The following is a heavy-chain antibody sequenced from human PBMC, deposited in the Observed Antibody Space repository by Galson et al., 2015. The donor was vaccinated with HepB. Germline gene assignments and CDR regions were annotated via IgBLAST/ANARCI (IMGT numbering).Heavy chain of an antibody. Sequence: SVKVSCKASGYTFTSYGISWVRQAPGQGLEWMGWISAYNGNTNYAQKLQGRVTMTTDTSTSTAYMELRSLRSDDTAVYYCARENLGYYYDSSGHRAIDYWGQGTLVTVSS. D-gene: IGHD3-22*01. CDR3: ARENLGYYYDSSGHRAIDY. J-gene: IGHJ4*02. V-gene: IGHV1-18*01. CDR2: ISAYNGNT. CDR1: GYTFTSYG.